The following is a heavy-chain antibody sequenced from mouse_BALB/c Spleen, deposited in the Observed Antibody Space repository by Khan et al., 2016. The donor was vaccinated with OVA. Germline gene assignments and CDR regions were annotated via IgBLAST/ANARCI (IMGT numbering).Heavy chain of an antibody. CDR2: INPSSGYT. CDR1: GYTFTSYT. V-gene: IGHV1-4*01. D-gene: IGHD2-14*01. J-gene: IGHJ3*01. Sequence: QVQLKQSGAELARPGASVKMSCKASGYTFTSYTIHWIKQRPGQGLEWIGYINPSSGYTNYNQKFKDKATLTADKSSTTAYMQLSSLTSDDSAVYYCGRGGAYYGNDGWFAYWGQGTLVTVSA. CDR3: GRGGAYYGNDGWFAY.